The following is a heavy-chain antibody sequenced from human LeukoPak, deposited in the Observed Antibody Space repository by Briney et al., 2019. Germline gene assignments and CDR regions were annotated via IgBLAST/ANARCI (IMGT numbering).Heavy chain of an antibody. V-gene: IGHV3-7*01. D-gene: IGHD3-3*01. Sequence: VQLVESGGGLVQPGGSLRLSCTASGFTFITYWMSWVRQAPGKGLEWVANIKQDGSEKYYVDSGKGRFTISRDNAKNSLYLQMNSLRAEDTAVYYCARSWNYYMDVWGKGTTVTVSS. CDR1: GFTFITYW. CDR3: ARSWNYYMDV. CDR2: IKQDGSEK. J-gene: IGHJ6*03.